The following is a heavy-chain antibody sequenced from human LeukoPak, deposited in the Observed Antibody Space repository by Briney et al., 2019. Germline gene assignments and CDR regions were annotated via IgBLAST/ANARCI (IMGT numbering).Heavy chain of an antibody. J-gene: IGHJ4*02. CDR2: IKQDGSEK. D-gene: IGHD3-10*01. Sequence: PGGSLRLSCAASGFTFSSYWMSWVRQAPGKGLEWVANIKQDGSEKYYVDSVKGRFTISRDNAKNSPYLQMNSLRAEDTAVYYCARDLWQRRGSGGVDYWGQGTLVTVSS. CDR1: GFTFSSYW. CDR3: ARDLWQRRGSGGVDY. V-gene: IGHV3-7*01.